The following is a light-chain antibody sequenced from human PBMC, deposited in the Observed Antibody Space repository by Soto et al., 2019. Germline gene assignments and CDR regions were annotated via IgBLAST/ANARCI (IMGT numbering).Light chain of an antibody. J-gene: IGKJ4*01. CDR3: QQYNTYPLS. CDR2: KAS. V-gene: IGKV1-5*03. CDR1: QNVDSW. Sequence: DIPMSQSPSTLSASVGDRVTITCRASQNVDSWLAWYQHKPGKAPKILIYKASSLESGVPSRFSGSGSGTEFTLTISSLQPDDFATYYCQQYNTYPLSFGGGTKVELK.